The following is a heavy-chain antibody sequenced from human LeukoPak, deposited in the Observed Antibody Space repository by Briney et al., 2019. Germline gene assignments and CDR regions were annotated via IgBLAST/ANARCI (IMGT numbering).Heavy chain of an antibody. D-gene: IGHD5-18*01. J-gene: IGHJ4*02. CDR1: GFTFSNAW. CDR2: IKSKTDGGTT. V-gene: IGHV3-15*01. Sequence: GGSLRLSCAASGFTFSNAWMSWVRQTPGKGLEWVGRIKSKTDGGTTDYAAPVKGRFTISRDDSKNTLYLQMNSLKTEDTAVYYCTRWIQLWSDYFDYWGQGTLVTVSS. CDR3: TRWIQLWSDYFDY.